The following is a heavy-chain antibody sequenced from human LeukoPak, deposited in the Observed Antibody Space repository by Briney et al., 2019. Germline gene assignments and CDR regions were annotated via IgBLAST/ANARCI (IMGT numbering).Heavy chain of an antibody. Sequence: SQTLSLTCTVSGNSISSGDNYWSWIRQPAGKGLEWIGRIYTSGSTNYNPSLKSRVTISGDTSKNQFSLRLTSVTAADTAVYYCARQTGSGLFILPGGQGTLVTVSS. V-gene: IGHV4-61*02. D-gene: IGHD3/OR15-3a*01. CDR3: ARQTGSGLFILP. CDR2: IYTSGST. CDR1: GNSISSGDNY. J-gene: IGHJ4*02.